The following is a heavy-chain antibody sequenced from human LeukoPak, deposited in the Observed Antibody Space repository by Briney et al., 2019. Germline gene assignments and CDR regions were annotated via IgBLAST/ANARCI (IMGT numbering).Heavy chain of an antibody. J-gene: IGHJ4*02. CDR3: AKRGEFWSSGRYYFDF. CDR2: IPGNGAGT. CDR1: GLTFSTCG. D-gene: IGHD3-16*01. V-gene: IGHV3-23*01. Sequence: GGSLRLSCAASGLTFSTCGMYWVRQAPGKGLEWVAAIPGNGAGTYYADSVRGRFAISRDNSKNTLFLQMNSLRAEDTAVYYCAKRGEFWSSGRYYFDFWGQGPLVTVSS.